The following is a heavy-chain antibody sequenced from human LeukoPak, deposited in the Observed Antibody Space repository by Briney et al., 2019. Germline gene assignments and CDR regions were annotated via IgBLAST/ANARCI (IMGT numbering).Heavy chain of an antibody. Sequence: GGSLRLSCAASGFTFSSYWMRWVRQAPGKGLEWVANIKQDGSEKHYVDSVKGRFTISRDNAKNSLYLQMNSLRAEDTAVYYCAELGITMIGGVWGKGTTVTISS. V-gene: IGHV3-7*01. CDR2: IKQDGSEK. CDR3: AELGITMIGGV. CDR1: GFTFSSYW. D-gene: IGHD3-10*02. J-gene: IGHJ6*04.